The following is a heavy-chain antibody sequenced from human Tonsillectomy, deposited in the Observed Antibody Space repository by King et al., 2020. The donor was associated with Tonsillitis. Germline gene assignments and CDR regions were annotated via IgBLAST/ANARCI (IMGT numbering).Heavy chain of an antibody. V-gene: IGHV3-21*01. D-gene: IGHD3-10*01. CDR3: ARDRGGYYGMDV. CDR2: ISSSSSYI. CDR1: GFIFSTYN. J-gene: IGHJ6*02. Sequence: VQLVESGGGLVKPGGSLRLSCAASGFIFSTYNMIWVRQAPGKGLEWVSSISSSSSYIYDADSVKGRFTISRDNAKNSLYLQMNSLRAEDTAVYYCARDRGGYYGMDVWGQGTTVTVSS.